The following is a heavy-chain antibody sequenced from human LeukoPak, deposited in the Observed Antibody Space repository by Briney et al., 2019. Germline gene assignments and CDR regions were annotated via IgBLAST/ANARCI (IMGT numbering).Heavy chain of an antibody. CDR3: ARRSYGHTPDY. V-gene: IGHV1-8*02. Sequence: ASVKVSCKASGYTFTGYYMHWVRQAPGQGLEWMGWMNPNSDNTGYSQKFQGRLTMTRNTSITTAYMELSSLRSEDTAVYYCARRSYGHTPDYWGQGTLVTVSS. CDR1: GYTFTGYY. D-gene: IGHD5-18*01. CDR2: MNPNSDNT. J-gene: IGHJ4*02.